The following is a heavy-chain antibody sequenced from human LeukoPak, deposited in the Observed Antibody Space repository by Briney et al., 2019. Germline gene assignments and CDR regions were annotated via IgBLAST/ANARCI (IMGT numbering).Heavy chain of an antibody. D-gene: IGHD3-22*01. CDR1: GFTFSSYY. J-gene: IGHJ4*02. V-gene: IGHV3-48*01. Sequence: GGSLRLSCAASGFTFSSYYMIWVRQAPGKGLEWVSYISRSSSTIYYADSVKGRFTISRDNAKNSLYLQMNSLRAEDTAVYYCARQDSSGPYYFDYWGQGTLVTVSS. CDR3: ARQDSSGPYYFDY. CDR2: ISRSSSTI.